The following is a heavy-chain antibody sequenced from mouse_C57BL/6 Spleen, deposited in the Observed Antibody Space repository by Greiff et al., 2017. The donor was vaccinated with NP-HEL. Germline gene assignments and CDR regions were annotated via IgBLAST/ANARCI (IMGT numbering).Heavy chain of an antibody. J-gene: IGHJ2*01. CDR2: IDPNSGGT. V-gene: IGHV1-72*01. CDR1: GYTFTSYW. CDR3: ARDLGWFDY. Sequence: QKTGGERGRKGASVKLSCKASGYTFTSYWMHWVKQRPGRGLEWIGRIDPNSGGTKYNEKFKSKATLTVDKPSSTAYMQLSSLTSEDSAVYYCARDLGWFDYWGQGTTLTVSS. D-gene: IGHD1-1*02.